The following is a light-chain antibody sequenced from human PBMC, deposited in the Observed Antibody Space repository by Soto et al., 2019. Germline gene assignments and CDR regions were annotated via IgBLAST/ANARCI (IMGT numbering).Light chain of an antibody. V-gene: IGKV3-11*01. CDR2: DGS. CDR3: QQRSNWPIT. Sequence: EVVLKQSPATLSLSPGERASLSCRAGVNVADYLSWYQQKHGQTPRLLIYDGSNRATGIPARFSGSGSGTDHTLTISSLEPEDSAVYYCQQRSNWPITFGQGILLDIK. CDR1: VNVADY. J-gene: IGKJ5*01.